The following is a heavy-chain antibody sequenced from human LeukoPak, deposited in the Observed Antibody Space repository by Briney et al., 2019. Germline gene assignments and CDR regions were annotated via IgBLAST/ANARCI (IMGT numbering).Heavy chain of an antibody. V-gene: IGHV4-30-4*01. J-gene: IGHJ4*02. CDR2: IYYSEM. CDR1: GGSISSGDYY. CDR3: ASWSRGYNYLAYFDY. D-gene: IGHD5-24*01. Sequence: PSQTLSLTCTVSGGSISSGDYYWSWIRQPPGKGLEWIGYIYYSEMYNNPSLKSRVTISVDTSKNQFSLKLSSVTAADTAVYYCASWSRGYNYLAYFDYWGQGTLVTVYS.